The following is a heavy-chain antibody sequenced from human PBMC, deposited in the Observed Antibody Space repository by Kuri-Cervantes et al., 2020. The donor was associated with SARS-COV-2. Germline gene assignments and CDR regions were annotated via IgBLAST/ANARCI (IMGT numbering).Heavy chain of an antibody. CDR2: ISPNSGGT. J-gene: IGHJ4*02. Sequence: ASVKVSCKSSEYTFTDYFIHWVRQAPGQGLEWMGWISPNSGGTVYAQKFQGRVTMTRDTSISTAYVELRSLRSDDTAVYYCARKRGYSYGDFDYWGQGTLVTVSS. V-gene: IGHV1-2*02. CDR1: EYTFTDYF. CDR3: ARKRGYSYGDFDY. D-gene: IGHD5-18*01.